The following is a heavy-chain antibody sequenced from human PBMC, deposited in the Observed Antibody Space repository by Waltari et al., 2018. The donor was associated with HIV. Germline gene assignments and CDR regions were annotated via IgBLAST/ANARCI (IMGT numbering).Heavy chain of an antibody. J-gene: IGHJ6*02. CDR3: ARTDWLSYGMDV. D-gene: IGHD3-9*01. Sequence: QVQLQESGPGLVKPSETLSLTCTVSGGSISSYYWSWIRQPPGKGLEWIGYIYYSGSTNYNPALKSRVTISVDTSKNQFSLKLSSVTAADTAVYYCARTDWLSYGMDVWGQGTTVTVSS. CDR2: IYYSGST. CDR1: GGSISSYY. V-gene: IGHV4-59*01.